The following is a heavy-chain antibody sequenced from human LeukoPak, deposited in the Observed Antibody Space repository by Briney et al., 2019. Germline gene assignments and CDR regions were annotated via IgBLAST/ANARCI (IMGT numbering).Heavy chain of an antibody. J-gene: IGHJ4*02. Sequence: GGSLRLSCAASGFTFSSYEMNWVRQAPGKGLEWVSYISSSGSTIYYADSVKGRFTISRDNAKNSLYLQMNSLRVEDTAVYYCARDSATIRGFDYWGQGTLVTVSS. CDR2: ISSSGSTI. V-gene: IGHV3-48*03. CDR1: GFTFSSYE. D-gene: IGHD5-24*01. CDR3: ARDSATIRGFDY.